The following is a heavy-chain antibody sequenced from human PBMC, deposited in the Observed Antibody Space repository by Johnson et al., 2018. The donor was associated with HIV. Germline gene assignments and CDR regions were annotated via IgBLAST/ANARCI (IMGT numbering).Heavy chain of an antibody. D-gene: IGHD3-3*01. J-gene: IGHJ3*02. CDR1: GFTLSTYW. CDR3: ASAGRNFWSGYDAFDI. V-gene: IGHV3-7*03. CDR2: IKQDGSEK. Sequence: VQLVESGGGLVQPGGSLRLSCAASGFTLSTYWMSWVRQAPGKGLEWVANIKQDGSEKYCVDSVKGRFTISRDNAKNSLYLQMNSLRAEDTAVYYCASAGRNFWSGYDAFDIWGQGTMVTVSS.